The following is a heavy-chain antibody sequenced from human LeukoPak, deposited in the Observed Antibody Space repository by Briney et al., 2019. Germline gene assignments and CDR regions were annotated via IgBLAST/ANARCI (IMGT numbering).Heavy chain of an antibody. Sequence: ASVKVSCKASGYTFTGYYMHWVRQAPGQGLEWMGRINPNSGDTNYAQKFQGRVTMTRDTPISTVYMDLSGLTSDDTAVYYCARAVDGDHFDYWGQGTVVTVSS. CDR3: ARAVDGDHFDY. CDR1: GYTFTGYY. J-gene: IGHJ4*02. V-gene: IGHV1-2*06. CDR2: INPNSGDT.